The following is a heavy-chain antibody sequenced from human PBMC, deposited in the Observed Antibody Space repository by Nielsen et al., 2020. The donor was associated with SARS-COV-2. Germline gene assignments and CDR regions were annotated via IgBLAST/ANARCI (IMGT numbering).Heavy chain of an antibody. J-gene: IGHJ6*02. CDR2: ISAYNGNT. CDR3: ARDRVFGVVITGYYYYYGMDV. CDR1: GYTFTSCG. V-gene: IGHV1-18*01. D-gene: IGHD3-3*01. Sequence: ASVKVSCKASGYTFTSCGISWVRQAPGQGLEWMGWISAYNGNTNYAQKLQGRVTMTTDTSTSTAYMELRSLRSDDTAVYYCARDRVFGVVITGYYYYYGMDVWGQGTTVTVSS.